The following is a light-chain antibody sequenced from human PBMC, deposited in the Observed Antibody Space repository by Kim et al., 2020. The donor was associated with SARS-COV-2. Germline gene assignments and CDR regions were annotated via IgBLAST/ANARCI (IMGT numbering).Light chain of an antibody. CDR3: AAWDDSLNGGYV. Sequence: QRVTISCSGSRSNIGSNTVNWYQQLPGTAPKLLIYSNNQRPSGVPDRFSGSKSGTSASLAISGLQSEDEADYYCAAWDDSLNGGYVFGTGTKVTVL. V-gene: IGLV1-44*01. CDR2: SNN. J-gene: IGLJ1*01. CDR1: RSNIGSNT.